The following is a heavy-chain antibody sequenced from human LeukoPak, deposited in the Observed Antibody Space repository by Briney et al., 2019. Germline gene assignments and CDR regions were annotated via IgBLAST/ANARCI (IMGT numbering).Heavy chain of an antibody. V-gene: IGHV3-30*18. CDR2: ISYDGSNK. Sequence: GRSLRLSCAASGFTFSSYGMHWVRQAPGKGLEWVAVISYDGSNKYYADSVKGRFTISRDNSKNTLYLQMNSLRAEDTAVYYCAKGPYSSGWRHYFDYWGQGTLVTVSS. D-gene: IGHD6-19*01. CDR1: GFTFSSYG. J-gene: IGHJ4*02. CDR3: AKGPYSSGWRHYFDY.